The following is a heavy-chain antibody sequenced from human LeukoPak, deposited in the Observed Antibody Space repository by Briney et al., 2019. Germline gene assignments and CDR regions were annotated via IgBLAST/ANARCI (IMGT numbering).Heavy chain of an antibody. J-gene: IGHJ1*01. CDR3: ARGSSGYYVPAEYFQH. CDR2: ISSSGSTI. D-gene: IGHD3-22*01. Sequence: GGSLRLSCAASGFTFSDYYMTWIRQAPGKGLEWASYISSSGSTIYYADSVKGRFTISRDNAKNSLYLQMNSLRAEDTAVYYCARGSSGYYVPAEYFQHWGQGTLVTVSS. V-gene: IGHV3-11*01. CDR1: GFTFSDYY.